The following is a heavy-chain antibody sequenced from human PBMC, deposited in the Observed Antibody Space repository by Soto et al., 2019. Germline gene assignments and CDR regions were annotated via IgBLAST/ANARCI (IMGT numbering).Heavy chain of an antibody. J-gene: IGHJ4*02. Sequence: GGSLRLSCAASGFTFSSYAMSWVRQAPGKGLEWVSAISGSGGSTYYADSVKGRFTISRDNSKNTLYLQMNSLRAEDTAVYYCARRRSGDKSSFDYWGQGTLVTVSS. CDR1: GFTFSSYA. D-gene: IGHD3-9*01. CDR3: ARRRSGDKSSFDY. CDR2: ISGSGGST. V-gene: IGHV3-23*01.